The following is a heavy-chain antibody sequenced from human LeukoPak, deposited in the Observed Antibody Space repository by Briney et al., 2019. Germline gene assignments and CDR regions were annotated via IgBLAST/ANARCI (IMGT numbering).Heavy chain of an antibody. D-gene: IGHD3-10*01. CDR3: ATSRSGSYHLFDY. J-gene: IGHJ4*02. CDR1: GFTFSNYA. CDR2: ISGSGSST. Sequence: GGSLRLSCAASGFTFSNYAMTWVRQAPGKGLAWVSVISGSGSSTYYADSVKGRFTISRDNSKNTLFLQMNSLRAEDTAVYYCATSRSGSYHLFDYWGQETLVTVSS. V-gene: IGHV3-23*01.